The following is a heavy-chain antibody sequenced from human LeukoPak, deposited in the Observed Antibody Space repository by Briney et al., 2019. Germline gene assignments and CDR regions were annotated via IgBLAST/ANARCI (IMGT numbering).Heavy chain of an antibody. CDR2: IYTSGST. V-gene: IGHV4-61*02. CDR1: GGSISSDSSY. CDR3: AREYSSSSTFYYYYYYTDV. Sequence: SETLSLTCIVSGGSISSDSSYWSWIRQPAGKGLEWSGRIYTSGSTNYNPSFKSRVTISVDTSKNQFSLELSSVTAADTAVYYCAREYSSSSTFYYYYYYTDVWGKGTTVTVSS. J-gene: IGHJ6*03. D-gene: IGHD6-6*01.